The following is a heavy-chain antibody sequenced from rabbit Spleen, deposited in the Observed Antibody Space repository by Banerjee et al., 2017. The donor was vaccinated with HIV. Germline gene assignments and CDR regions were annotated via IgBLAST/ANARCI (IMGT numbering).Heavy chain of an antibody. D-gene: IGHD8-1*01. CDR3: ARDAGTSFSTYGMDL. J-gene: IGHJ6*01. V-gene: IGHV1S45*01. Sequence: QEQLVESGGGLVQPGGSLTLSCKASGFSCYYKCVMCWVRQAPGKGLQWIGCMNTNSGNTVYATWAKGRFPISRTSSTTVALQMTSLTAADTATYFCARDAGTSFSTYGMDLWGPGTLVTVS. CDR1: GFSCYYKCV. CDR2: MNTNSGNT.